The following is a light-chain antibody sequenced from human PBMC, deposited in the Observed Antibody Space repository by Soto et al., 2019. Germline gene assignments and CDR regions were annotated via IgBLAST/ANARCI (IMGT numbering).Light chain of an antibody. Sequence: DIQMTQSPSSLSASVGDRVTITCRASQGIRSDLGWYQQKPGKAPKRLIYAAYRLQSGVTSRFSAGGSGTEFILTISSLQPEDFATYYCLQHNDYPYTVGQVTQVDIK. V-gene: IGKV1-17*01. CDR2: AAY. CDR1: QGIRSD. J-gene: IGKJ2*01. CDR3: LQHNDYPYT.